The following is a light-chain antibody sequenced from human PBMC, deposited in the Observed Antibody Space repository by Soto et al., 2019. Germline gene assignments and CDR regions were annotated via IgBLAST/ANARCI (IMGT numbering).Light chain of an antibody. CDR3: QQYDNLRVT. J-gene: IGKJ5*01. CDR2: DAS. CDR1: QDISNY. Sequence: DIQMTQSPSSLSASVGDRVTITCQAGQDISNYLNWYQQKPGKAPKLLIYDASNLETGVPSRFSGSGSGTDLTFTISSLQPEDIATYYCQQYDNLRVTFGQGTRLEIK. V-gene: IGKV1-33*01.